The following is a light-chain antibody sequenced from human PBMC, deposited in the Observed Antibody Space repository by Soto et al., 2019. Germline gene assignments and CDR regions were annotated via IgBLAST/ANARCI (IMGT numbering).Light chain of an antibody. J-gene: IGKJ2*01. CDR3: QQDNS. CDR1: QSLNTW. Sequence: DIQMTQSPSTLSVSVGDRVTITCRASQSLNTWLAWYQQKPGKAPKVLIYDASSLQSGVPSRFSGSRSGTEFTLTISSLQPDDFATYYCQQDNSFGQGTRLDIK. V-gene: IGKV1-5*01. CDR2: DAS.